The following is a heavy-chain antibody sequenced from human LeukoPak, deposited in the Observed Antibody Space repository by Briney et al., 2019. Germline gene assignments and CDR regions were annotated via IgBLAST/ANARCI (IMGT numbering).Heavy chain of an antibody. Sequence: GGSLRLSCAASGFTFSSYTMNWVRQAPGKGLEWVSSITSTSIYIYYTDSVKGRFTTSRDNARTALYLQMNSLRPDDTAVYYCARGTGWPHFDYWGQGILVTVSS. CDR1: GFTFSSYT. CDR2: ITSTSIYI. J-gene: IGHJ4*02. CDR3: ARGTGWPHFDY. D-gene: IGHD6-19*01. V-gene: IGHV3-21*01.